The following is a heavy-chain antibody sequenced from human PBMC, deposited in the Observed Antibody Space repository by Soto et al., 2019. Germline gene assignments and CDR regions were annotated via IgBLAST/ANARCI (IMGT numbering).Heavy chain of an antibody. CDR1: GYPVSSDNAA. V-gene: IGHV6-1*01. J-gene: IGHJ4*02. CDR2: TYYRSKWYN. Sequence: PSPNLSLTGAICGYPVSSDNAAGNSIRQSPSRGLEWLGRTYYRSKWYNDLADSMKGRLSFSADTTKNQISLHLDSVTPEDTAVYYCARDLSGSYLDLESWGQGTQVTVSS. D-gene: IGHD1-26*01. CDR3: ARDLSGSYLDLES.